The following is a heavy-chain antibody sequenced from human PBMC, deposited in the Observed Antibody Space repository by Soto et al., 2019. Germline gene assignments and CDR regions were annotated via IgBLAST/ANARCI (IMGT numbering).Heavy chain of an antibody. CDR2: IYHSGST. J-gene: IGHJ5*02. Sequence: SETLSLTCAVSGGSISSGGYSWSWIRQPPGKGLEWIGYIYHSGSTYYNQSLKNRVTMSVDTSKNQFSLKLNSVTAADTAVYYCARTYYDFWSGYWRWFDPWGQGTLVTVSS. CDR1: GGSISSGGYS. V-gene: IGHV4-30-2*01. CDR3: ARTYYDFWSGYWRWFDP. D-gene: IGHD3-3*01.